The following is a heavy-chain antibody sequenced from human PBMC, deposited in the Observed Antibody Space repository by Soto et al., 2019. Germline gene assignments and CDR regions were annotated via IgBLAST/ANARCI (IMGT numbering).Heavy chain of an antibody. V-gene: IGHV1-18*01. CDR3: AREPPETPPDY. CDR2: ISAKNGNT. J-gene: IGHJ4*02. Sequence: QVQLVQSGTDVKKPGASVKVSCKTSGYTFSDYGISWVRQAPGQGLEWMGWISAKNGNTNFAQKFRGRVTMTTDTSTSTVYMELRSLKADDTVVYYCAREPPETPPDYWGQGTLVTVSS. CDR1: GYTFSDYG.